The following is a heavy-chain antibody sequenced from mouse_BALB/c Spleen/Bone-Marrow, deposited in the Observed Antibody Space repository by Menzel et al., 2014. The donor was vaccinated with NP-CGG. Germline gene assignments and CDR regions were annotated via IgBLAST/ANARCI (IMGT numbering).Heavy chain of an antibody. CDR1: GYTFSNYW. Sequence: VTLKESGTVLARPGAAVKMSCKASGYTFSNYWMHWVKQRPGQGLEWIGTIYPGNSDTTYNQKFKGKATLTAVTSTSTAYMELSSLTNEDSAVYYCTTLARNKFDYRGQGTTLTVSS. CDR3: TTLARNKFDY. J-gene: IGHJ2*01. CDR2: IYPGNSDT. V-gene: IGHV1-5*01. D-gene: IGHD3-1*01.